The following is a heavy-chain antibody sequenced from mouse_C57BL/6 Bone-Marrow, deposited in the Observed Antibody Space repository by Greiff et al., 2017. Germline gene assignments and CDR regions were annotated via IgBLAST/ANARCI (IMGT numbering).Heavy chain of an antibody. CDR1: GFNIKDDY. CDR3: TTGYDWFAY. CDR2: IDPENGDT. D-gene: IGHD2-3*01. J-gene: IGHJ3*01. Sequence: VQLQQSGAELVRPGASVKLSCTASGFNIKDDYMHWVKQRPEQGLEWLGWIDPENGDTEYASKFQGKATITADTSSNTAYLRLSSLTSEDTAVYYCTTGYDWFAYWCQGTLVTVSA. V-gene: IGHV14-4*01.